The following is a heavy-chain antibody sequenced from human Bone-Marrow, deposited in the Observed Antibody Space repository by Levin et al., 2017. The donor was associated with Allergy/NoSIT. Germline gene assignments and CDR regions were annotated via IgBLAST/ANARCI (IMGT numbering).Heavy chain of an antibody. CDR2: INPNSGGT. CDR3: AREVSVYYGSGTYYNVPDRPYFDY. J-gene: IGHJ4*02. V-gene: IGHV1-2*06. D-gene: IGHD3-10*01. Sequence: VASVKVSCKASGYTFTGYYIHWVRQAPGQGLEWMGRINPNSGGTNYAQKFQGRVTMTRDTSISTAYMELSRLRSADTAVYYCAREVSVYYGSGTYYNVPDRPYFDYWGQGTLVTVSS. CDR1: GYTFTGYY.